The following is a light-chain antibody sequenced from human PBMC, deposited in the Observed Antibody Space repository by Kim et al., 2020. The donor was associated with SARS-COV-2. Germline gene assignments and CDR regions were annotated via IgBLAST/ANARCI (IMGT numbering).Light chain of an antibody. CDR1: SRRSYY. J-gene: IGLJ3*02. V-gene: IGLV3-19*01. CDR3: NSRDSSGTWV. CDR2: GKN. Sequence: ALGQTVRRTCQGDSRRSYYASWYQQKPGQAPVLVIYGKNNRPSGIPDRFSGSSSGNTASLTITGAQAEDEADYYCNSRDSSGTWVFGGGTQLTVL.